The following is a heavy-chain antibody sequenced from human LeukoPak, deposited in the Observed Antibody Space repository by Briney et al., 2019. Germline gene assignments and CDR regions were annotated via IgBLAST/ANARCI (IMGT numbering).Heavy chain of an antibody. Sequence: SETMSLTCTVSGGSISSYYCSSIRQPPGKGLGWIGYIYYSGSTNYNPSRKSRVTISVDTSKNPFSLKLSCVTAADTAVYYCARVYSSSWYPAYWGQGTLVTVSS. V-gene: IGHV4-59*01. D-gene: IGHD6-13*01. J-gene: IGHJ4*02. CDR1: GGSISSYY. CDR3: ARVYSSSWYPAY. CDR2: IYYSGST.